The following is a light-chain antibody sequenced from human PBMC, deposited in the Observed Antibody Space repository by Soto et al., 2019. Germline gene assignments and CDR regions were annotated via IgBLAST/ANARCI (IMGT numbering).Light chain of an antibody. V-gene: IGKV1-33*01. J-gene: IGKJ2*01. CDR1: QDITNY. CDR2: DAS. Sequence: DIQMTQSPSSLSASVGDRVTITCQASQDITNYLNWYQKKPGKAPKLLIYDASNLETGVPSRFSGSESGTDFSLTISSLQPEDSATYYCQQFHNVPYTFGQGTKLEIK. CDR3: QQFHNVPYT.